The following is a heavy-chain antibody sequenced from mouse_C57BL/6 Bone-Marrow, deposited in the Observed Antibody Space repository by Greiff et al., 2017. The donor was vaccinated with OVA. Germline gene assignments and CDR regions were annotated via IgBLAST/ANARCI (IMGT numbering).Heavy chain of an antibody. D-gene: IGHD4-1*01. CDR3: SGDYFDY. CDR2: IYPGDGDT. CDR1: GYAFSSSW. Sequence: VKLMESGPELVKPGASVKISCKASGYAFSSSWMNWVKQRPGKGLEWIGRIYPGDGDTNYNGKFKGKATLTADRSSSTAYMQLSSLTSEDSAVYFCSGDYFDYWGQGTTLTVSS. V-gene: IGHV1-82*01. J-gene: IGHJ2*01.